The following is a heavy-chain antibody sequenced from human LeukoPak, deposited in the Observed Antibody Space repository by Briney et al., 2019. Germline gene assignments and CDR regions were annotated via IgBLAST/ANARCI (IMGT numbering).Heavy chain of an antibody. J-gene: IGHJ4*02. CDR1: GFTFTNDY. CDR2: INPYSGAI. Sequence: VASVRVSCKSSGFTFTNDYIHWVRQAPGQGLEWMGWINPYSGAINYAQKFQGRVTLTRDTSISTAYMELSRLTSGATAVYSCARDPKSQLLLDYWGQGTLVTVS. V-gene: IGHV1-2*02. CDR3: ARDPKSQLLLDY. D-gene: IGHD2-2*01.